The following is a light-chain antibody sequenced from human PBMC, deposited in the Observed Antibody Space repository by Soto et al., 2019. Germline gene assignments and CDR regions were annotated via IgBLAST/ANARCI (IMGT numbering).Light chain of an antibody. J-gene: IGKJ2*01. Sequence: EIVLTQSPATLSLSPGDRDILSCRASQSVSSSLAWYQQKPGQAPKLLIYDASNRATGIPARFSGSGSGTDFTLTISSLEPEDFAVYYCQQRSNWPHVYTFGQGTKLEIK. CDR1: QSVSSS. CDR3: QQRSNWPHVYT. CDR2: DAS. V-gene: IGKV3-11*01.